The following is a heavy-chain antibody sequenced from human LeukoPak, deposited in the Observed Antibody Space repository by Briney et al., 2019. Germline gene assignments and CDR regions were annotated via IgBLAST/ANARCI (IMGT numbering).Heavy chain of an antibody. CDR3: AKDLPYVAVIFID. CDR2: ISGSGGST. Sequence: PGGSLRLSCAASGFTFSTYAMSWVRQAPGRGLEWVSSISGSGGSTYYADSVKGRFTISRDNSKNTLYLQMNSLRAEDTAVYYCAKDLPYVAVIFIDWGQGTLVTVSS. J-gene: IGHJ4*02. V-gene: IGHV3-23*01. CDR1: GFTFSTYA. D-gene: IGHD3-16*02.